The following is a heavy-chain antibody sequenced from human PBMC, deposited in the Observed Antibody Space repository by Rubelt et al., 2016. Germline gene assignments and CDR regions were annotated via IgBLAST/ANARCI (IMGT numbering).Heavy chain of an antibody. CDR3: AASFDY. J-gene: IGHJ4*02. Sequence: EEQLVESGGGLVQPGGSLRVSCAASGFTFDNHAMCWVRQAPGKGLEWVSHINSAGSGTGYADSVKGRFSVSRDNAKNTLYLQRNSLRAEDTAVYYCAASFDYWGQGTLVTVSS. V-gene: IGHV3-74*02. CDR2: INSAGSGT. CDR1: GFTFDNHA.